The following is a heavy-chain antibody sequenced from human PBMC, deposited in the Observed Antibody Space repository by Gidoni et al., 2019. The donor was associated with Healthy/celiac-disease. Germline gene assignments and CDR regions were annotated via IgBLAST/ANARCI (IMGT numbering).Heavy chain of an antibody. V-gene: IGHV1-2*02. CDR2: INPNSGGT. CDR1: GYTFTGYY. CDR3: ARTHCSSTSCYLSWFDP. Sequence: QVQLVQSGAEVKKPGASGKVSCKAAGYTFTGYYMHWVRQAPGQGLEWMGWINPNSGGTNYAQKFQGRVTMTRDTSISTAYMELSRLRSDDTAVYYCARTHCSSTSCYLSWFDPWGQGTLVTVSS. J-gene: IGHJ5*02. D-gene: IGHD2-2*01.